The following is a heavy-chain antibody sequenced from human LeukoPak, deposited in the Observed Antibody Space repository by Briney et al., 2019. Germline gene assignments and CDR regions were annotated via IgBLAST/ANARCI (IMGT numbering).Heavy chain of an antibody. CDR1: GDSISSYY. V-gene: IGHV4-59*13. CDR3: ARGTLYSGWSYYFDS. D-gene: IGHD6-19*01. CDR2: IYYSGSN. Sequence: SETLSLTCSVSGDSISSYYWPWIRQPPGKGLEWIGYIYYSGSNNYNPSLKSRLTISIDTPKEQFSLKLSSVAAADTALYYCARGTLYSGWSYYFDSWGQGTLVTVSS. J-gene: IGHJ4*02.